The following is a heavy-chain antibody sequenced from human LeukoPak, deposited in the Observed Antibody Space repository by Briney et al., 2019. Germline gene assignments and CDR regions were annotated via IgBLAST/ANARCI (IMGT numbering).Heavy chain of an antibody. CDR3: ARDVIVKKYCSSTSYPPLDAFDI. J-gene: IGHJ3*02. CDR1: GGSISSGGYY. D-gene: IGHD2-2*01. Sequence: SETLSLTCTVSGGSISSGGYYWSWIRQPPGKGLEWIGYIYHSGSTYYNPSLKSRVTISVDRSKNQFSLKLSSVTAADTAVYYCARDVIVKKYCSSTSYPPLDAFDIWGQGTMVTVSS. CDR2: IYHSGST. V-gene: IGHV4-30-2*01.